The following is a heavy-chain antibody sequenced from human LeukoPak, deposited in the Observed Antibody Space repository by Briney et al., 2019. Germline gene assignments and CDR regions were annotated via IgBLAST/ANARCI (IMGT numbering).Heavy chain of an antibody. CDR1: GGSFSGYY. CDR2: INHSGST. J-gene: IGHJ6*02. CDR3: ARADPRQLGYYYYGMDV. Sequence: SETLSLTCAVYGGSFSGYYWSWIRQPPGKGLEWIGEINHSGSTNYNPSLKSRVTISVDTSKNQFSLKLSSVTAADTAVYYCARADPRQLGYYYYGMDVWGQGTTVTVSS. D-gene: IGHD6-6*01. V-gene: IGHV4-34*01.